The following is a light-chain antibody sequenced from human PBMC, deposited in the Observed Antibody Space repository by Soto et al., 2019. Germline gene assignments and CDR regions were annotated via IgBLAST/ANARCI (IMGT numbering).Light chain of an antibody. V-gene: IGLV2-8*01. CDR2: DVS. CDR3: SSYAGSNIWV. Sequence: QSALTQPPSASGSPGQSVTISCTGTNNDVGRYNYVSWYQQHPGKAAKVIISDVSERPSGVPDRFSGSKSGNTASLTVSGLQAEDEADYYCSSYAGSNIWVFGGGTKLTVL. CDR1: NNDVGRYNY. J-gene: IGLJ3*02.